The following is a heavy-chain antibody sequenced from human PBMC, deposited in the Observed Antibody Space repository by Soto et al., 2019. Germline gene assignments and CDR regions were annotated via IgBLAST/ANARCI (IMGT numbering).Heavy chain of an antibody. J-gene: IGHJ4*02. CDR3: ARGGSTTVTKRFDY. CDR1: GGSISSGGYY. CDR2: IYYSGST. Sequence: QVQLQESGPGLVKPSQTLSLTCTVSGGSISSGGYYWSWIRQHPGKGLEWIGYIYYSGSTYYNPSLKSRVTISVDTSKNHFSLKLSSVTAADTAVYYCARGGSTTVTKRFDYWGQGTLVTVSS. D-gene: IGHD4-17*01. V-gene: IGHV4-31*03.